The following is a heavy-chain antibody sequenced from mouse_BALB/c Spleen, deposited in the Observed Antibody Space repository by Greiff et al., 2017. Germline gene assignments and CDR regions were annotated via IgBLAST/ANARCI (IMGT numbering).Heavy chain of an antibody. J-gene: IGHJ4*01. V-gene: IGHV2-9*02. CDR2: IWAGGST. Sequence: VQLQESGPGLVAPSQSLSITCTVSGFSLTSYGVHWVRQPPGKGLEWLGVIWAGGSTNYNSALMSRLSISKDNSKSQVFLKMNSLQTDDTAMYYCARGGYYGSSYYYAMDYWGQGTSVTVSS. D-gene: IGHD1-1*01. CDR3: ARGGYYGSSYYYAMDY. CDR1: GFSLTSYG.